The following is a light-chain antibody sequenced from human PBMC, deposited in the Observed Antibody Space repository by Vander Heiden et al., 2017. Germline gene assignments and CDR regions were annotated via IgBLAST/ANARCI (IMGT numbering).Light chain of an antibody. CDR1: QGISSY. J-gene: IGKJ2*03. CDR3: QQLYSYPYS. CDR2: AAS. V-gene: IGKV1-9*01. Sequence: IQLTQSPSFLSASVGDRVTITCRASQGISSYLAWYQQKPGKAPKLLIYAASTLQSGVPSRFSGSGSGTEFTLAISSLQPEDFATYYCQQLYSYPYSFGPGTKLEI.